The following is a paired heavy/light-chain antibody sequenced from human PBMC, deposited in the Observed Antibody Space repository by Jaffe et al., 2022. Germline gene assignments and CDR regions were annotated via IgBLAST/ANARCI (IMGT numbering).Heavy chain of an antibody. Sequence: QITLKESGPTLVKPTQTLTLTCTFSGFSLSTGGVGVAWIRQPPGKALEWLALIYVNDDSHYSPSLGSRLTITKDTSKNQVVLTMTNMDPVDTATYYCAHITRMPEAARREFDYWGQGTLVTVSS. CDR3: AHITRMPEAARREFDY. CDR1: GFSLSTGGVG. CDR2: IYVNDDS. D-gene: IGHD2-15*01. J-gene: IGHJ4*02. V-gene: IGHV2-5*01.
Light chain of an antibody. CDR2: GAS. V-gene: IGKV3-20*01. Sequence: EIVLTQSPGTLSLSPGERATLSCRASQSVSSNYLAWYQQKPGQAPRLLIYGASSRATGIPDRFSGSGSGTDFTLTINRLEPEDYAVYYCQQYGGSPRTFGQGTKLEIK. CDR3: QQYGGSPRT. CDR1: QSVSSNY. J-gene: IGKJ2*02.